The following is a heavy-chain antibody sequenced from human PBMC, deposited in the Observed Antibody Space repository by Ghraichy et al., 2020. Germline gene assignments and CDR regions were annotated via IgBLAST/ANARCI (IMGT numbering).Heavy chain of an antibody. CDR1: GFTLTDHW. D-gene: IGHD2-21*01. CDR2: IYRDRIII. CDR3: ARGGEGLAD. V-gene: IGHV3-74*01. Sequence: GSLRLSCAASGFTLTDHWMYWVRHVPGKGLEWLSHIYRDRIIINYAASVRGRFTISSDVARSTLYLQMNSLRAEDTAVYFCARGGEGLADWGQGTLVTVS. J-gene: IGHJ4*02.